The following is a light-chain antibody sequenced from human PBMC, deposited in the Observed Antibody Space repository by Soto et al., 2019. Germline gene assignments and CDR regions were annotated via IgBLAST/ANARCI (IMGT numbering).Light chain of an antibody. J-gene: IGLJ2*01. CDR1: SSNIGGSA. Sequence: QSVLTQPPSASGAPGQRVSISCSGSSSNIGGSAVNWYQQVPGAAPRLLIYGNDQRPSGVPDRVSGSKSGTSASLAISGLQSEDEADYYCGTWDDSLNGVVFGGGTRLTVL. CDR2: GND. CDR3: GTWDDSLNGVV. V-gene: IGLV1-44*01.